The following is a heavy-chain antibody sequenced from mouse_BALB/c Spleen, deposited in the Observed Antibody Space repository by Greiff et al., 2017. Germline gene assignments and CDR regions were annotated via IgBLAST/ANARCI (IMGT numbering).Heavy chain of an antibody. CDR3: TRPGTDWYFDV. D-gene: IGHD4-1*01. V-gene: IGHV6-6*02. Sequence: EVQLQESGGGLVQPGGSMKLSCVASGFTFSNYWMNWVRQSPEKGLEWVAEIRLKSNNYATHYAESVKGRFTISRDDSKSSVYLQMNNLRAEDTGIYYGTRPGTDWYFDVWGAGTTVTVSS. CDR1: GFTFSNYW. CDR2: IRLKSNNYAT. J-gene: IGHJ1*01.